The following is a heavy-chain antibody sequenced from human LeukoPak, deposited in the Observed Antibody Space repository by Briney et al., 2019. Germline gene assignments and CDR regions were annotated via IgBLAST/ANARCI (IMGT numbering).Heavy chain of an antibody. CDR2: IYYSGST. V-gene: IGHV4-59*01. Sequence: SETLSLTCAVSGGSISSYYWSRIRQPPGKGLEWIGYIYYSGSTNYNPSLKSRVTISLDTPRNQFSLKLSSVTAADTAVYYCARDCSGASCYDYWGQGTLVTVSS. J-gene: IGHJ4*02. CDR1: GGSISSYY. D-gene: IGHD2-15*01. CDR3: ARDCSGASCYDY.